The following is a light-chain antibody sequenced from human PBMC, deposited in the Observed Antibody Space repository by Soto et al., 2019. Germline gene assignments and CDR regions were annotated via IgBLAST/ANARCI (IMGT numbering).Light chain of an antibody. CDR3: QQYDNPPLT. Sequence: IQMTKPPSSLCASVRDRVTITCQASQDISNYLNWYQQKPGKAPKLLIYDASNLETGVPSRFSGSGSGTDFTFTISSMRPEDIATYYCQQYDNPPLTFGQGTK. CDR2: DAS. V-gene: IGKV1-33*01. CDR1: QDISNY. J-gene: IGKJ1*01.